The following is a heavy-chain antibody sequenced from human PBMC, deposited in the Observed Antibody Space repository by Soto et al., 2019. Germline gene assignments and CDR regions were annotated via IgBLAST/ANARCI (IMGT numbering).Heavy chain of an antibody. CDR2: IKQDGSEK. J-gene: IGHJ4*02. CDR1: GFTFSSYW. D-gene: IGHD6-19*01. CDR3: ARDPETAGYSSGWYDY. V-gene: IGHV3-7*01. Sequence: PGGSLRLSCAASGFTFSSYWMSWVRQAPGKGLEWVANIKQDGSEKYYVDSVKGRFTISRDNAKNSLYLQMNSLGAEDTAVYYCARDPETAGYSSGWYDYWGQGTLVTVSS.